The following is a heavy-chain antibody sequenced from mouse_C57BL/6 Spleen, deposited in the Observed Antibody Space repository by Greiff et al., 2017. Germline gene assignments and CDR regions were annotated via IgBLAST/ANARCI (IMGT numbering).Heavy chain of an antibody. Sequence: VQLKESGGGLVKPGGSLKLSCAASGFTFSSYAMSWVRQTPEKRLEWVATISDGGSYTYYPDNVKGRFTISRDNAKNNLYLQMSHLKSEDTAMYYCARDNGSSFAYWGQGTLVTVSA. CDR1: GFTFSSYA. J-gene: IGHJ3*01. D-gene: IGHD1-1*01. CDR2: ISDGGSYT. CDR3: ARDNGSSFAY. V-gene: IGHV5-4*01.